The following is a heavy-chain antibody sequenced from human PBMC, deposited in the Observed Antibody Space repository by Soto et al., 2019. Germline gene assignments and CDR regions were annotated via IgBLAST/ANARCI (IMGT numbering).Heavy chain of an antibody. J-gene: IGHJ4*02. V-gene: IGHV1-3*01. CDR3: ARTWDGTCKLDY. D-gene: IGHD1-1*01. CDR1: GYTFTNYA. CDR2: INGGNGNT. Sequence: QVQLVLSGADVKKPGASVKVSCKASGYTFTNYAIHWVRQAPGQRLEWMGWINGGNGNTKYSQKLQDSLTITRDTSASTSHMELSILTSEDTAVYYCARTWDGTCKLDYWGQGSLVTVSS.